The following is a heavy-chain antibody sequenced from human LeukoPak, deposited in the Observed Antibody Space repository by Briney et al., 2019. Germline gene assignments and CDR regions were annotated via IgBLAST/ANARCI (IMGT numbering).Heavy chain of an antibody. D-gene: IGHD5-24*01. J-gene: IGHJ4*02. V-gene: IGHV3-21*01. CDR3: ARIGPGTDVYNSFDW. CDR2: ISSTSTYR. Sequence: SGGSLRLSCAASGFTFSVYDMTWVRQAPGKGLEWVSSISSTSTYRFSADSVRGRFTISRDNAKNSLFLDMTSLRGDDTAVYYCARIGPGTDVYNSFDWWGQGTLVTVSS. CDR1: GFTFSVYD.